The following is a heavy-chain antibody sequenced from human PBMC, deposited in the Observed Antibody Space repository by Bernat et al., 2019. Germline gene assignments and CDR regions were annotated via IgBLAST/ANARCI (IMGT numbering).Heavy chain of an antibody. Sequence: EVQLVESGGGLVKPGGSLRLSCAASGFTFSNAWMSWVRQAPGKGLEWVGRIKSKTDGGTTDYAAPVKGRFTITRDDSKNTLYLQMNSLKTEDTAVYYCPTDRNTPRYCSSTSCLTIFDYWGQGTLVTVSS. J-gene: IGHJ4*02. V-gene: IGHV3-15*01. CDR2: IKSKTDGGTT. CDR1: GFTFSNAW. D-gene: IGHD2-2*01. CDR3: PTDRNTPRYCSSTSCLTIFDY.